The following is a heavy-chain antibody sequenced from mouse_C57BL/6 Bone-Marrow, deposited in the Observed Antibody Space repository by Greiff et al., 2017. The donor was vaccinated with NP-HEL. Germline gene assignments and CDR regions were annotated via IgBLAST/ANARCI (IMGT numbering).Heavy chain of an antibody. D-gene: IGHD1-1*02. J-gene: IGHJ3*01. CDR2: IDPEDGDT. CDR1: GFTIQDYY. Sequence: VQLQQSGAELVRPGASVKLSCTASGFTIQDYYMHWVTQRPEQGLEWLGRIDPEDGDTEYAPKFPGKATMTADTSSNTAYLQLSSLTSEDTAVYYCTTRGYGRPWFAYWGQGTLVTVSA. CDR3: TTRGYGRPWFAY. V-gene: IGHV14-1*01.